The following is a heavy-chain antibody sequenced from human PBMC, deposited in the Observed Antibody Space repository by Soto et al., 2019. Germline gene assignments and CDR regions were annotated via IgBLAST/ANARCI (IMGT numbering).Heavy chain of an antibody. D-gene: IGHD6-13*01. CDR3: AKHFSSTWYEGGNWVAP. V-gene: IGHV3-23*01. Sequence: VQLLESGGGLVQPGGPLRLSCAASGFTFSSYAMSWVRQAPGKGLEWVSGLSGSGKNTYYADSVKGRFTISRDNSKNMLYFDMNSLRAEDTAVYYCAKHFSSTWYEGGNWVAPWGQGTLVSVSS. J-gene: IGHJ5*02. CDR1: GFTFSSYA. CDR2: LSGSGKNT.